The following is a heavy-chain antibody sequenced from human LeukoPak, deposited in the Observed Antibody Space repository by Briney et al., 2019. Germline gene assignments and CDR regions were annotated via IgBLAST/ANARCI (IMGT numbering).Heavy chain of an antibody. CDR1: GGSISSSSYF. J-gene: IGHJ4*02. Sequence: KASETLSLTCTVSGGSISSSSYFWGWIRQPPGKGLEWIGSAYNSGSTNYNPSLKSRVTISVDKSKNQFSLKVSSVTAADTAVYYCARTWFGELLSEAFDYWGQGTLVTVSS. D-gene: IGHD3-10*01. CDR3: ARTWFGELLSEAFDY. V-gene: IGHV4-39*07. CDR2: AYNSGST.